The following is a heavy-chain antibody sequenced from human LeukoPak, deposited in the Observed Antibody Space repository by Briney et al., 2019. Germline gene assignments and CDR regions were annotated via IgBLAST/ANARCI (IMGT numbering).Heavy chain of an antibody. J-gene: IGHJ3*02. CDR1: GFTFSSYA. Sequence: PGGSLRLSCAASGFTFSSYAMSWVRQAPGKGLEWVSAISGSGGSTYYADSVKGRFTISRDNSKNTLYLQMNSLRAEDTAVYYCAKDLPSYYYDLGDAFDIWGQGTMVTVSS. V-gene: IGHV3-23*01. CDR3: AKDLPSYYYDLGDAFDI. D-gene: IGHD3-22*01. CDR2: ISGSGGST.